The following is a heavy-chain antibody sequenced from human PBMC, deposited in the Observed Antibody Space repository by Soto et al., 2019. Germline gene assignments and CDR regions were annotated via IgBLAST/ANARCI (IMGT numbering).Heavy chain of an antibody. CDR2: ISHDGINK. CDR3: ARVGITMLRGVIRTPIRDWYFDL. V-gene: IGHV3-30-3*01. J-gene: IGHJ2*01. D-gene: IGHD3-10*01. CDR1: GFSFSSYA. Sequence: SLRLSCTASGFSFSSYAMYWFRQPPGKGLEWVAVISHDGINKHYADSVKGRVTISRDNANNSLALQMNSLRGEDTAVYYCARVGITMLRGVIRTPIRDWYFDLWGRGTLVTVSS.